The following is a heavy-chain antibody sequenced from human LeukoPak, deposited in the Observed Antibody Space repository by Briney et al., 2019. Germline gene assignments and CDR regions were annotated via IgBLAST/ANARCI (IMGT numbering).Heavy chain of an antibody. CDR2: ISSSGNNA. CDR3: AREPQGDSSGYDAFDI. V-gene: IGHV3-23*01. J-gene: IGHJ3*02. CDR1: GFTFRGAA. Sequence: GGSLRLSCAVSGFTFRGAAMTWVRQAPGKGLEWVSLISSSGNNAYCADSVKGRFTISRDNSKNTLFLQMNSLRAEDTAVYYCAREPQGDSSGYDAFDIWGQGTMVTVSS. D-gene: IGHD3-22*01.